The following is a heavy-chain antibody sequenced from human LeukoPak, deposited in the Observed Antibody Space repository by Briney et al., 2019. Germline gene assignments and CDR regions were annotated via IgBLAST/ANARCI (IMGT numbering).Heavy chain of an antibody. D-gene: IGHD6-13*01. CDR1: GGSISNY. V-gene: IGHV4-59*01. CDR3: ARNLIPEQLVLNF. CDR2: IYYTGST. Sequence: SETLSLTCTVSGGSISNYWNWIRPPPGKGLEWIGYIYYTGSTNYNPSLKSRVTMSVDTSKNQFSLHLKSVTPEDTAVYYCARNLIPEQLVLNFWGQGTLVTVSS. J-gene: IGHJ4*02.